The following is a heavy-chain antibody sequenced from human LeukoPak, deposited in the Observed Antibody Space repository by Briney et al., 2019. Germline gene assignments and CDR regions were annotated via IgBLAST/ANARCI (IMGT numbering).Heavy chain of an antibody. V-gene: IGHV4-39*07. CDR1: GGTISSSSYY. CDR2: FHYSGST. J-gene: IGHJ4*02. Sequence: SETLSLTCTVSGGTISSSSYYWGWIRQPPGKGLEWIGTFHYSGSTYYNPSLKSRVTISVNMSKNQFSLKLISVTAADTAVYYCARLYRKTYKWNDQPDYWGQGTLVTVSS. CDR3: ARLYRKTYKWNDQPDY. D-gene: IGHD1-20*01.